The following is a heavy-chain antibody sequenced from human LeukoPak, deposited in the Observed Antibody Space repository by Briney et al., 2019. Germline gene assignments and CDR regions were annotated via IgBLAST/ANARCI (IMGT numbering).Heavy chain of an antibody. CDR2: IYPGDSDT. CDR1: GYSFTSYW. V-gene: IGHV5-51*01. D-gene: IGHD3-22*01. Sequence: GESLKISCKGSGYSFTSYWIGWVRQMPGKGLEWMGIIYPGDSDTRYSPSLQGQVTISADKSISTAYLQWSSLKASDTAMYYCARQDSAFYYDSSGYVDYWGQGTLVTVSS. CDR3: ARQDSAFYYDSSGYVDY. J-gene: IGHJ4*02.